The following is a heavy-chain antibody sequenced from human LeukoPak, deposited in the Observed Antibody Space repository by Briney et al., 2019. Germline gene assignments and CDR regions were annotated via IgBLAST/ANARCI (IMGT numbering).Heavy chain of an antibody. J-gene: IGHJ4*02. D-gene: IGHD6-19*01. CDR1: GGSISSYY. CDR2: IYYSGST. Sequence: SETLSLTCTVSGGSISSYYWSWIRQPPGKGLEWIGYIYYSGSTNYNPSLKSRVTISVDTSKNQFSLKLCSVTAADTAVYYCAREGGGSGWNYFDYWGQGTLVTVSS. V-gene: IGHV4-59*01. CDR3: AREGGGSGWNYFDY.